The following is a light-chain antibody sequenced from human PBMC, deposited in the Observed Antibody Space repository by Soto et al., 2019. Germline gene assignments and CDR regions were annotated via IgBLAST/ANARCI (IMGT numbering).Light chain of an antibody. CDR3: ATWDDSVNGVI. CDR1: NSNIGRTA. V-gene: IGLV1-44*01. CDR2: MNN. Sequence: QSVLTQPPSASGTPGQRVTISCSGSNSNIGRTAVNWYQQLPGMAPKLLIYMNNQRSSGVPDRFSGSKSGTSASLAISGLQSEDDANYCCATWDDSVNGVIFGGGTKLTVL. J-gene: IGLJ2*01.